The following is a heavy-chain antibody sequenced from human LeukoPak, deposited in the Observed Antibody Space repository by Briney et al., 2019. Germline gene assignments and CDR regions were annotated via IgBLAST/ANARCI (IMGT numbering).Heavy chain of an antibody. Sequence: GGSLRLSCTASGFTFSSYAMSWVRQAPGKGLEWVAVISYDGSNKYYADSVKGRFTISRDNSKNTLYLQMNSLRAEDTAVYYCARGKEYGDLFDYWGQGTLVTVSS. CDR3: ARGKEYGDLFDY. D-gene: IGHD4-17*01. CDR1: GFTFSSYA. J-gene: IGHJ4*02. CDR2: ISYDGSNK. V-gene: IGHV3-30-3*01.